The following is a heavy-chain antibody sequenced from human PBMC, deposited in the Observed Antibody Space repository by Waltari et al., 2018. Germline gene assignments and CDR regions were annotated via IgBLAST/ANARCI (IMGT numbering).Heavy chain of an antibody. CDR2: IYPGDSET. V-gene: IGHV5-51*01. D-gene: IGHD2-2*01. J-gene: IGHJ3*02. CDR1: GYSFTSYW. Sequence: EVQLVQSGAEVKKPGESLKISCKGSGYSFTSYWIGWVRQMPGKGLEWMGIIYPGDSETRYSPSFQGQVTISADKSISTAYLQWSSLKASDTAMYYCARHSDIVVVPAASDAFDIWGQGTMVTVSS. CDR3: ARHSDIVVVPAASDAFDI.